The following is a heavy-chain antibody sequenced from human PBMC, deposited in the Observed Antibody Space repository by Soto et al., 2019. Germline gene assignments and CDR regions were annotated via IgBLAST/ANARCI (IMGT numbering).Heavy chain of an antibody. CDR2: IYHSGST. CDR1: GGSISSGGYS. D-gene: IGHD6-6*01. Sequence: QLQLQESGSGLVKPSQTLSLTCAVSGGSISSGGYSWSWIRQPPGKGLEWIGYIYHSGSTYYNPSLKSRVTISVDRSKNQFSLKLSSVTAADTAVYYCARHLIAARRRWAYYFDYWGQGTLVTVSS. CDR3: ARHLIAARRRWAYYFDY. V-gene: IGHV4-30-2*01. J-gene: IGHJ4*02.